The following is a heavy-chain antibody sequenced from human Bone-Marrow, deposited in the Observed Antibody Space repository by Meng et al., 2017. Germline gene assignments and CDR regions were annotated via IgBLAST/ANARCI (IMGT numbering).Heavy chain of an antibody. Sequence: GQLLGFGGGLVQPGGSLRLSCATSNFTLSIYAMTWVRQAPGKGLEWVGRIESNSDGGTTDYAAPVKGRFTISRDDSKNTLYLQMNSLIIEDTALYFCATGAAAADHWGQGTLVTVSS. J-gene: IGHJ4*02. CDR2: IESNSDGGTT. CDR1: NFTLSIYA. V-gene: IGHV3-15*04. D-gene: IGHD6-13*01. CDR3: ATGAAAADH.